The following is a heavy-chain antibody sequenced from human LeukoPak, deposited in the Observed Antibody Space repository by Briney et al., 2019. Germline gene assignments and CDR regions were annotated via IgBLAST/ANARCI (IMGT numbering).Heavy chain of an antibody. CDR1: GYSISSGYY. Sequence: SETLSLTCTVSGYSISSGYYWGWIRQPPGKGLEGIGSIYHSGSTYYNPSLKSRVTISVDTSKNQFSLKLSSVTAADTAVYYCARDLVAVAGGDYWGQGTLVTVSS. CDR2: IYHSGST. J-gene: IGHJ4*02. V-gene: IGHV4-38-2*02. D-gene: IGHD6-19*01. CDR3: ARDLVAVAGGDY.